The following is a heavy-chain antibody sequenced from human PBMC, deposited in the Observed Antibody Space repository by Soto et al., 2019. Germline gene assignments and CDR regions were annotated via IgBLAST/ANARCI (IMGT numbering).Heavy chain of an antibody. CDR3: ARALPYGNNWFDP. V-gene: IGHV3-11*01. CDR1: GFTFSDYY. Sequence: PGGSLRLSCAASGFTFSDYYMSWIRQAPGKGLEWVSYISSSGSTIYYADSVKGRFTISRDNAKNSLYLQMNSLRAEDTAVYYCARALPYGNNWFDPWGQGTLVTVSS. J-gene: IGHJ5*02. CDR2: ISSSGSTI. D-gene: IGHD3-10*01.